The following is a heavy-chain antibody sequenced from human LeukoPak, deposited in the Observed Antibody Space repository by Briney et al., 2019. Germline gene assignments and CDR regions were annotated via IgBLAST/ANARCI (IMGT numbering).Heavy chain of an antibody. V-gene: IGHV4-39*07. CDR3: ARARYSSSSRYYFDY. D-gene: IGHD6-6*01. Sequence: SETLSLTCTASGGSISSSSYYWGWIRQPPGKGLEWIGSIYYSGSTYYNPSLKSRVTISVDTSKNQFSLKLSSVTAVDTAVYYCARARYSSSSRYYFDYWGQGTLVTVSP. CDR1: GGSISSSSYY. J-gene: IGHJ4*02. CDR2: IYYSGST.